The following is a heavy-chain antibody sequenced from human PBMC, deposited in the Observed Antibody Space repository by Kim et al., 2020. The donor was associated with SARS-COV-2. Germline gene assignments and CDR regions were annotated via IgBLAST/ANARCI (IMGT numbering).Heavy chain of an antibody. CDR1: GGTFSSYA. Sequence: SVKVSCKASGGTFSSYAISWVRQAPGQGLEWMGGIIPIFGTANYAQKFQGRVTITADESTSTAYMELSSLRSEDTAVYYCASDYYGSGSSLYYYGMDVWGQGTTVTVSS. D-gene: IGHD3-10*01. CDR2: IIPIFGTA. CDR3: ASDYYGSGSSLYYYGMDV. V-gene: IGHV1-69*13. J-gene: IGHJ6*02.